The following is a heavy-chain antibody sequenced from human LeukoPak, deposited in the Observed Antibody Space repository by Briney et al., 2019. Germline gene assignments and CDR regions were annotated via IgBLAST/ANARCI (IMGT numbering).Heavy chain of an antibody. Sequence: ASVKVSCKTSGYTFTSYGISWVRQATGQGLEWMGWMNPSSGNTDYAQRFQGRVTITRNTSISTAYMELSSLRSEDTAVYYCARGPRIQLWSGYYYYMDVWGKGTTVTVSS. CDR2: MNPSSGNT. D-gene: IGHD5-18*01. J-gene: IGHJ6*03. V-gene: IGHV1-8*03. CDR1: GYTFTSYG. CDR3: ARGPRIQLWSGYYYYMDV.